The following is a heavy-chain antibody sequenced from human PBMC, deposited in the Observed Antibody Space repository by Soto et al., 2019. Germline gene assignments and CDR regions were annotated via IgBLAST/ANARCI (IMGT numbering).Heavy chain of an antibody. CDR3: ARRGTVAYGGYNGMDV. CDR1: GGTFSSYT. D-gene: IGHD4-17*01. V-gene: IGHV1-69*02. Sequence: QVQLVQSGAEVKKPGSSVKVSCKASGGTFSSYTISWVRQAPGQGLEWMGRIIPILGIANYAQKFQGRVTITADKYMSKPYMELSSLRSEDTAVYYCARRGTVAYGGYNGMDVWGQGTTVTVSS. CDR2: IIPILGIA. J-gene: IGHJ6*02.